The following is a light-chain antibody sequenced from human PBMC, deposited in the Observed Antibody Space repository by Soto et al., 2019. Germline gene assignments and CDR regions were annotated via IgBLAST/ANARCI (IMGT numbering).Light chain of an antibody. CDR1: QSVSSN. CDR2: GAS. J-gene: IGKJ1*01. CDR3: QQYGSSLWT. Sequence: TQSPSSLSLSPGERATLSCRASQSVSSNLAWYQQKPGQAPRLLIYGASSRATGIPDRFSGSGSGTDFTLTISRLEPEDFAVYYCQQYGSSLWTFGQGTKVDIK. V-gene: IGKV3-20*01.